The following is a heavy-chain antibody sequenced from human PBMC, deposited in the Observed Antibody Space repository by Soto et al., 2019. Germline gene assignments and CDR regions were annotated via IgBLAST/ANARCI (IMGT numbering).Heavy chain of an antibody. CDR2: ISAYNGNT. CDR3: ACLAGGFGDDSWNYFDY. D-gene: IGHD3-10*01. J-gene: IGHJ4*02. Sequence: QVQLVQSGAEVKKPGASVKVSCKASGYTFTSYGISWVRQAPGQGLEWMGWISAYNGNTNYAQKLQGRVTMTTDTSTGTAYMELRSLRSDDTAVYYCACLAGGFGDDSWNYFDYWGQGTLVTVSS. V-gene: IGHV1-18*01. CDR1: GYTFTSYG.